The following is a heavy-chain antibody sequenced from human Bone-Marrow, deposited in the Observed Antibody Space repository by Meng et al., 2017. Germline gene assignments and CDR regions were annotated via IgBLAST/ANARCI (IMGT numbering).Heavy chain of an antibody. CDR3: ASFPGQIRAIRKWLLLV. V-gene: IGHV3-48*03. D-gene: IGHD3-22*01. Sequence: GSLRLPCAAPGPTFPTYGMSWVRQSPGKGLEWISHISSSGPIIYYADSVRGRFTISRDNAKNSLSLQMNSLRAEDTAVYYCASFPGQIRAIRKWLLLVWGQGTLVTVSS. J-gene: IGHJ4*02. CDR2: ISSSGPII. CDR1: GPTFPTYG.